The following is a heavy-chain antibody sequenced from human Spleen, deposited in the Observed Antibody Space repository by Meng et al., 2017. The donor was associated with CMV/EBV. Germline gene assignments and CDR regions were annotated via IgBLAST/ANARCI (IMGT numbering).Heavy chain of an antibody. CDR2: VVPVFGTP. Sequence: SVKVSCKASGGTFSSYAISWVRQAPGHGLEWMGGVVPVFGTPNYPQKFQGRVTITTDESTTTAYMELSSLRSEDTAVYYCARGPQIGGIFDRWGQGTLVTVSS. V-gene: IGHV1-69*05. CDR3: ARGPQIGGIFDR. J-gene: IGHJ4*02. CDR1: GGTFSSYA. D-gene: IGHD2-15*01.